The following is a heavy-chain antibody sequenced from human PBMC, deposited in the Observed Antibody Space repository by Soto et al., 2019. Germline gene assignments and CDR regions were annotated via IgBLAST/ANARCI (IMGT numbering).Heavy chain of an antibody. CDR1: GFSLSDYA. CDR2: ISSDSRTI. D-gene: IGHD3-3*01. CDR3: ARIKLVEWFFIKVDVYDMDV. V-gene: IGHV3-48*02. J-gene: IGHJ6*02. Sequence: PGGSLRLSCVASGFSLSDYAVNWVRQAPGKGLEWVSFISSDSRTIYYADSVEGRFTVSRDNARNSVSLQMDSLRDEDAAVYYCARIKLVEWFFIKVDVYDMDVWGQGTPVTVSS.